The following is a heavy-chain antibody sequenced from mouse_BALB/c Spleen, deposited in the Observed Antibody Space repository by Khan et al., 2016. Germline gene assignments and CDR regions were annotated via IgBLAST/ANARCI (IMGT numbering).Heavy chain of an antibody. V-gene: IGHV1-4*01. CDR1: GYTFTTYT. CDR3: AREGCLLGYFDY. CDR2: INPSITYT. J-gene: IGHJ2*01. Sequence: QVQLQQSGAELARPGASVKMSCKASGYTFTTYTMHWVKQRPGQGLEWIGYINPSITYTDYNQKFRDKATLTADKSSSTAYMQLSSLTSEDSAVXYCAREGCLLGYFDYWGQGTTLTVSS. D-gene: IGHD1-1*01.